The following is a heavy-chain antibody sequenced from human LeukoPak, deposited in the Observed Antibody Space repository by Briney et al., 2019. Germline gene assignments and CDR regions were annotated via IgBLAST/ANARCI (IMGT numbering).Heavy chain of an antibody. CDR3: ARVIVVAGTFAWFDP. V-gene: IGHV3-7*05. D-gene: IGHD6-19*01. CDR2: INQDGSEK. Sequence: GGSLRLSCAASGFTFSVYSMNWVRQAPGKGLAWVANINQDGSEKYYVDSVKGRFTISRDNAKKSLYLQINSLRAEDTAVYYCARVIVVAGTFAWFDPWGQGTLVTVSS. CDR1: GFTFSVYS. J-gene: IGHJ5*02.